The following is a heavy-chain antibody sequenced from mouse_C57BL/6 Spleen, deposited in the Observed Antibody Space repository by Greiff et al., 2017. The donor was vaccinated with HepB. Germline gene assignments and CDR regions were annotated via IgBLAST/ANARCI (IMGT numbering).Heavy chain of an antibody. CDR2: IHPNSGST. CDR1: GYTFTSYW. Sequence: QVQLQQSGAELVKPGASVKLSCKASGYTFTSYWMHWVKQRPGQGLEWIGMIHPNSGSTNYNEKFKSKATLTVDKSSSTAYMQLSSLTSEDSAVYYCARVGRRYFDVWGTGTTVTVSS. V-gene: IGHV1-64*01. CDR3: ARVGRRYFDV. J-gene: IGHJ1*03. D-gene: IGHD4-1*01.